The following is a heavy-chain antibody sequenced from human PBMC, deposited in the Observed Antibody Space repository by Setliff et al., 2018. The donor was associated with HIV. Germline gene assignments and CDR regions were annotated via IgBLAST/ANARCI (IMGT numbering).Heavy chain of an antibody. J-gene: IGHJ4*02. CDR3: ARGRHYSSSDPFAIDF. CDR1: GGSFSGYY. CDR2: INHSGGT. V-gene: IGHV4-34*01. D-gene: IGHD6-6*01. Sequence: PSETLSLTCAVYGGSFSGYYWSWIRQPPGKGLEWIGEINHSGGTNYNPSLKSRVAISVDTSKNQFPVKLSSVTAADTAGYYCARGRHYSSSDPFAIDFWGQGMLVTVSS.